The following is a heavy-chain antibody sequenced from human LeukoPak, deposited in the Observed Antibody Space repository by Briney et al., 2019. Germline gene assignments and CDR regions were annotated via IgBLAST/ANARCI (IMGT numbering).Heavy chain of an antibody. CDR2: IYYSGST. V-gene: IGHV4-61*08. CDR1: GGSISSGGYY. CDR3: ARHLPYYYDSSGYYRGAFDI. Sequence: SETLSLTCTVSGGSISSGGYYWSWIRQHPGKGLEWIGYIYYSGSTNYNPSLKSRVTISVDTSKNQFSLKLSSVAAADTAVYYCARHLPYYYDSSGYYRGAFDIWGQGTMVTVSS. D-gene: IGHD3-22*01. J-gene: IGHJ3*02.